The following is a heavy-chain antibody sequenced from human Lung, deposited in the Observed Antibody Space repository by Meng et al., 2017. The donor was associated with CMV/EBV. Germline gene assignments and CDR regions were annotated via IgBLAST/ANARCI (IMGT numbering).Heavy chain of an antibody. CDR2: IGSRGDT. Sequence: GGSLRLSCAASGFTLSRYDIHWARQATGKGLEWVSGIGSRGDTHYADSVKGRFTISRENAKNSVYLQMNSVRAGDTAVYYCGRKIPVSGMDVWGQGTTVTVSS. D-gene: IGHD1-26*01. V-gene: IGHV3-13*01. J-gene: IGHJ6*02. CDR1: GFTLSRYD. CDR3: GRKIPVSGMDV.